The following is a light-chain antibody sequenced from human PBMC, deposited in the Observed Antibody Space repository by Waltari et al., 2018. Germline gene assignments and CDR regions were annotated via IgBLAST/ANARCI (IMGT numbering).Light chain of an antibody. CDR2: DVS. CDR1: SSDVGVYNY. CDR3: SSYTSSSTNV. V-gene: IGLV2-14*01. Sequence: QSALTQPASVSGSPGQSITISCTVTSSDVGVYNYVSWYQQHPGKAPKLMIYDVSNRPSGVSNRFSGSKSGNTASLTISGLQAEDEADYYCSSYTSSSTNVFGTGTKVTVL. J-gene: IGLJ1*01.